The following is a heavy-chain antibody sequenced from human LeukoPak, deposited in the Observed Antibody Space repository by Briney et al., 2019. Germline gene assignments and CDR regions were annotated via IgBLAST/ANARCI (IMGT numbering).Heavy chain of an antibody. CDR1: GGSISSRSYY. D-gene: IGHD3-22*01. J-gene: IGHJ3*02. CDR3: AGQGSFFAAYDSSGSQFAFDI. CDR2: IFYSGST. V-gene: IGHV4-39*01. Sequence: EASETLSLTCTVSGGSISSRSYYWGWIRQPPGKGPEWIGSIFYSGSTHYNPSLKSRVTISVDTSKNQFSLKLSSVTAADTAVYYCAGQGSFFAAYDSSGSQFAFDIWGQGTMVTVSS.